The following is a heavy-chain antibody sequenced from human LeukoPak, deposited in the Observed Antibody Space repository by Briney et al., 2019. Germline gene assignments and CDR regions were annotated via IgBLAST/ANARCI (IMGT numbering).Heavy chain of an antibody. J-gene: IGHJ4*02. V-gene: IGHV3-11*01. CDR2: ISSSGSTI. CDR3: ARDPIVVVVAATEYFDY. CDR1: GFTFSIYA. Sequence: GGSLRLSCAASGFTFSIYAMSWIRQAPGKGLEWVSYISSSGSTIYYADSVKGRFTISRDNAKNSLYLQMNSLRAEDTAVYYCARDPIVVVVAATEYFDYWGQGTLVTVSS. D-gene: IGHD2-15*01.